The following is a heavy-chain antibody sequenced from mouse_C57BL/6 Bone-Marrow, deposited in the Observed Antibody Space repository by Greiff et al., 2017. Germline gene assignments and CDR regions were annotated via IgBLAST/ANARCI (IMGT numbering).Heavy chain of an antibody. CDR1: GYSFTSYY. V-gene: IGHV1-66*01. J-gene: IGHJ2*01. CDR2: IYPGSGNT. D-gene: IGHD2-3*01. CDR3: ARRRDGYCFDY. Sequence: VQLQQSGPELVKPGASVKISCKSSGYSFTSYYIPWVKQRPGQGLEWIGWIYPGSGNTKYTEKFKGKTTLTADTSSSTAYMQLSSLTSEDAAVYYCARRRDGYCFDYWGQGTTLTVSS.